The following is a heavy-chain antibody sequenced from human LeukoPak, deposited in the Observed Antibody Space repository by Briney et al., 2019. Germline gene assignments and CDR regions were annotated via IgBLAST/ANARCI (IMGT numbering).Heavy chain of an antibody. Sequence: SETLSLTCAVYGGSFSGYYWSWIREPPGKGLEWIGEINHSGSTNYNPSLKSRVTISVDTSKNQFSLKLSSVTAADTAVYYCARGEQQLVYFDYWGQGTLVTISS. CDR3: ARGEQQLVYFDY. D-gene: IGHD6-13*01. J-gene: IGHJ4*02. CDR2: INHSGST. V-gene: IGHV4-34*01. CDR1: GGSFSGYY.